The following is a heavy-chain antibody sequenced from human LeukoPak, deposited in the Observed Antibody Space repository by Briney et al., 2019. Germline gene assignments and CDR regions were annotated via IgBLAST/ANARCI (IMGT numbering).Heavy chain of an antibody. V-gene: IGHV3-66*01. J-gene: IGHJ3*02. CDR2: IYSGGST. D-gene: IGHD2-21*02. Sequence: GGSLRLSCAASGFTVSSNYMSWVRQAPGKGLEWVSVIYSGGSTYYADSVKGRFTISRDNSKNTLYLQMNSLRDEDTAVYYCARSVTAIEAFDIWGQGTMVTVSS. CDR1: GFTVSSNY. CDR3: ARSVTAIEAFDI.